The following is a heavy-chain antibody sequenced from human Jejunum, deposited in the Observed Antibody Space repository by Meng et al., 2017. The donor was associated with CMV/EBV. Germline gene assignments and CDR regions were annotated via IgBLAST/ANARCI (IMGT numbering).Heavy chain of an antibody. CDR2: INHSRGT. D-gene: IGHD3-22*01. V-gene: IGHV4-34*01. CDR3: ARGNYDSSGYYLDY. Sequence: VEVQEWGAGLLKPSETLPLTCAVYGGSFSGYYWSWIRQPPGKGLEWIGEINHSRGTKYNPSLKSRVTISADTSKNQFSLKLTSVTAADTAVYYCARGNYDSSGYYLDYWGQGTLVTVSS. J-gene: IGHJ4*02. CDR1: GGSFSGYY.